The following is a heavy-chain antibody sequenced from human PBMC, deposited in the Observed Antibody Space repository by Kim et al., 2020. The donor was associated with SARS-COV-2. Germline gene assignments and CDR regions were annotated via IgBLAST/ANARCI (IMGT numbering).Heavy chain of an antibody. V-gene: IGHV3-48*03. CDR2: ISSSGSTI. D-gene: IGHD5-18*01. CDR1: GFTFSSYE. Sequence: LSLTCAAPGFTFSSYEMNWVRQAPGKGLEWVSYISSSGSTIYYADSVKGRFTISRDNAKNSLYLQMNSLRAEDTAVYYCARGRQSAMDDKRYWYNWF. CDR3: ARGRQSAMDDKRYWYNWF. J-gene: IGHJ5*01.